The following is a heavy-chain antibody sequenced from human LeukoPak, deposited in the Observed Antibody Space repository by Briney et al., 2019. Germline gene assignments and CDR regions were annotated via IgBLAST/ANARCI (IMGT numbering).Heavy chain of an antibody. Sequence: GGSLRLSCAASGFTFDDYAMHWVRQAPGKGLEWVSGISWNSGGIGYADSVKGRFTISRDNAKNSLYLQMNSLRVEDTALYYCAKDTCSSTSCLYSYYGMKVWGQGTTVTVSS. D-gene: IGHD2-2*01. CDR3: AKDTCSSTSCLYSYYGMKV. CDR1: GFTFDDYA. J-gene: IGHJ6*02. CDR2: ISWNSGGI. V-gene: IGHV3-9*01.